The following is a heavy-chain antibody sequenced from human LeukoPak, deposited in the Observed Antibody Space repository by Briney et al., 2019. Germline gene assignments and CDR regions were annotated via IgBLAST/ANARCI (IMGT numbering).Heavy chain of an antibody. V-gene: IGHV4-34*01. J-gene: IGHJ4*02. CDR1: GGSFSGYY. D-gene: IGHD2-2*01. Sequence: RPSETLSLTCAVYGGSFSGYYWSWIRQPPGKGLEWIGEINHSGSTNYNPSLKSRVTISVETSKNQFSLKLSSVTAADTAVYYCASSFLSDIVVVPAAIAYWGQGTLVTASS. CDR2: INHSGST. CDR3: ASSFLSDIVVVPAAIAY.